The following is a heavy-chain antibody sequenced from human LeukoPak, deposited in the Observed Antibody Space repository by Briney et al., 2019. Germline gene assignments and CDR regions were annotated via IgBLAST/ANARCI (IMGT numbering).Heavy chain of an antibody. D-gene: IGHD3-16*01. V-gene: IGHV3-23*01. CDR1: GFTFSSYA. Sequence: GGSLRLSCAASGFTFSSYAMSWVRQAPGKRLEWVSAISGSGGSTYYAETVKGRFTISRDNSKNTLYLQMHSLRAEDTAIYYCAKVSVCYGCYLDYWGQGTLVTVS. CDR2: ISGSGGST. CDR3: AKVSVCYGCYLDY. J-gene: IGHJ4*02.